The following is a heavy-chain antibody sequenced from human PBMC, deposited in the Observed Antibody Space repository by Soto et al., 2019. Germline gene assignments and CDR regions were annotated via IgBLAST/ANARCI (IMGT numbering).Heavy chain of an antibody. CDR3: AGGQYYFDY. CDR1: GFPFSSYG. D-gene: IGHD2-15*01. Sequence: QVQLVESGGGVVQPGRSLRLSCAASGFPFSSYGMHWVRQAPGKGLDWVALISYDGSNKYYADSVKGRFTISRDNSKHKLDLQMSSLRVEDTAVYYCAGGQYYFDYCGQGTLVSVSS. J-gene: IGHJ4*02. V-gene: IGHV3-30*03. CDR2: ISYDGSNK.